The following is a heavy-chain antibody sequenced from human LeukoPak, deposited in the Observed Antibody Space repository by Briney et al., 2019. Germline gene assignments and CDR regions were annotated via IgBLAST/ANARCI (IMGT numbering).Heavy chain of an antibody. CDR2: IYSGGST. Sequence: GGSLRLSCAASGFTFSSYEMNWVRQAPGKGLEWVSVIYSGGSTYYADSVKGRFTISRDNSKNTLYLQMNSLRAEDTAVYYCARGRRVDYWGQGTLVTVSS. J-gene: IGHJ4*02. CDR1: GFTFSSYE. V-gene: IGHV3-53*01. CDR3: ARGRRVDY.